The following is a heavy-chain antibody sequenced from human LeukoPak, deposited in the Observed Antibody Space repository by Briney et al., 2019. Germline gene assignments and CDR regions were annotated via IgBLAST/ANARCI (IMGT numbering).Heavy chain of an antibody. CDR2: TSYDGANK. Sequence: GGSLRLSCAASGFTFSSYSMHWVRQAPGKGLEWVAITSYDGANKYYADSVKGRFTISRDNSKNTLYLQMNSLRAEDTAVYYCARDRAGYFDYWGQGTLVTVSS. V-gene: IGHV3-30-3*01. CDR1: GFTFSSYS. J-gene: IGHJ4*02. CDR3: ARDRAGYFDY.